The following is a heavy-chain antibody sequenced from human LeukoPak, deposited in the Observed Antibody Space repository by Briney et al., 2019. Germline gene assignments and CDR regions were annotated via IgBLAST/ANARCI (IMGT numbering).Heavy chain of an antibody. J-gene: IGHJ4*02. V-gene: IGHV3-23*01. CDR3: SKGRGPAAVAPDY. CDR2: ISGSGGTT. CDR1: GFTFSSYA. Sequence: GGSLRLSCAASGFTFSSYAMNWVRQAPGKGLEWVSNISGSGGTTYYADSVKGRFTIPRDNSKSTLYLQMNSLRAEDTALYYCSKGRGPAAVAPDYWGQGTLVTVSS. D-gene: IGHD2-2*01.